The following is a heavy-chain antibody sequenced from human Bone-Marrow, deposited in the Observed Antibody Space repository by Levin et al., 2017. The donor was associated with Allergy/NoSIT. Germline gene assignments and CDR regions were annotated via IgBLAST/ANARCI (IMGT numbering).Heavy chain of an antibody. CDR1: GGTFTSYT. CDR2: VIPILDIK. CDR3: ARDTDWNDVIALNI. J-gene: IGHJ3*02. D-gene: IGHD1-1*01. Sequence: SVKVSCRASGGTFTSYTISWVRQAPGQGLEWMGRVIPILDIKTYAQSFQGRLTINADTSTATAYMELSSLRSDDTAMYYCARDTDWNDVIALNIWGQGTMVTVSS. V-gene: IGHV1-69*04.